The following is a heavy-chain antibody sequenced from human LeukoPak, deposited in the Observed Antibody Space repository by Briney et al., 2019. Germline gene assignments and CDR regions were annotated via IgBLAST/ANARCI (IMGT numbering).Heavy chain of an antibody. CDR2: LSGSGDNT. D-gene: IGHD3-10*01. V-gene: IGHV3-23*01. J-gene: IGHJ4*02. CDR1: GFTFRNYA. Sequence: PGGSLRLSCAAPGFTFRNYAMNWVRQTPGKGLEWVSGLSGSGDNTSYTDSVKGRFTISRDNSRNTLYLQMNSLRAEDTAIYYCARDPNRSGPDFDCWGQGTLVIVSS. CDR3: ARDPNRSGPDFDC.